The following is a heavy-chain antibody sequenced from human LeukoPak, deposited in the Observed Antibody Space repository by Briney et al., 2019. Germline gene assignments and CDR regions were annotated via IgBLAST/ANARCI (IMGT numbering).Heavy chain of an antibody. CDR3: ARASDSSGYFQAFDI. Sequence: SETLSLTCTVSGGSISSYYWNWIRQPPGKGLEWIGYIYYSGSTNYNPSLKSRVTISVDTSKNQFSLKLSSVTAADTAVYYCARASDSSGYFQAFDIWGQGPMVTVSS. J-gene: IGHJ3*02. CDR1: GGSISSYY. CDR2: IYYSGST. V-gene: IGHV4-59*01. D-gene: IGHD3-22*01.